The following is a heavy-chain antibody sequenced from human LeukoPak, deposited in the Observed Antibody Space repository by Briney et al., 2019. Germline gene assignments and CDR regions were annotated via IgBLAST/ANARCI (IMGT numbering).Heavy chain of an antibody. V-gene: IGHV3-23*01. CDR1: GFTFSNYA. CDR3: AKDWAPLTGYYIAYFDY. Sequence: GGSLRLSCAASGFTFSNYAVSWVRQAPGKGLEWVSAISGSGGSTYYADSVKGRFTISRDNSKNTLYLQMNSLRAEDTAVYYCAKDWAPLTGYYIAYFDYWGQGTLVTVSS. D-gene: IGHD3-9*01. J-gene: IGHJ4*02. CDR2: ISGSGGST.